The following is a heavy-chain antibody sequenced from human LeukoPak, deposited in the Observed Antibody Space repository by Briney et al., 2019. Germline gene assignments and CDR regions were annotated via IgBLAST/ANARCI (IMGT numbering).Heavy chain of an antibody. J-gene: IGHJ4*02. CDR3: AAADSGSYSTLDY. CDR2: INPNSGGT. V-gene: IGHV1-2*02. D-gene: IGHD1-26*01. CDR1: GYTFTGYY. Sequence: ASVKVSYKASGYTFTGYYMHWVRQATGQGLEWMGWINPNSGGTNYAQKFQGRVTMTRDTSISTAYMELSRLRSDDTAVYYCAAADSGSYSTLDYWGQGTLVTVSS.